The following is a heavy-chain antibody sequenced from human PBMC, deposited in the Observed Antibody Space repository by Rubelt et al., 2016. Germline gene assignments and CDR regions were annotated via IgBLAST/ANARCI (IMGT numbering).Heavy chain of an antibody. CDR3: AADSGYGPSMDV. D-gene: IGHD5-12*01. CDR2: IVVGSGNT. J-gene: IGHJ6*02. V-gene: IGHV1-58*01. Sequence: QMQLVQSGPEVKKPGTSVKVSCTASGFTFTSSAVQWVRQARGQRLEWIGWIVVGSGNTNYEPKFQERVTITRDMSTSTAYMELSSLRSEDTAVYYCAADSGYGPSMDVWGQGTTVTVSS. CDR1: GFTFTSSA.